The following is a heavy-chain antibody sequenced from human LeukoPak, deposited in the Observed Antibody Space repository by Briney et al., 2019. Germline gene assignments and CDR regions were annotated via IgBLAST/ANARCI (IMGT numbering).Heavy chain of an antibody. CDR2: MYTSGTT. V-gene: IGHV4-4*07. D-gene: IGHD3-22*01. CDR3: AGENYYDSSGYSEGLNV. Sequence: SETLSLTCTVSGGSISSYYLSWIRQPAGKGLEWTGRMYTSGTTNYNPSLRSRVTMSIDTSKNQFSLRLSSVTAADTALYYCAGENYYDSSGYSEGLNVWGQGTTVIVSS. CDR1: GGSISSYY. J-gene: IGHJ6*02.